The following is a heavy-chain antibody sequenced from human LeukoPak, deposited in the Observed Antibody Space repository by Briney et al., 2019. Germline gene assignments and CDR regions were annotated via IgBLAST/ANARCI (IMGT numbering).Heavy chain of an antibody. D-gene: IGHD1-26*01. CDR2: INAGNGNT. J-gene: IGHJ6*02. V-gene: IGHV1-3*01. Sequence: EASVKVSCTASGYTFTSYAMHWVRQAPGQRLEWMGWINAGNGNTKYSQKFQGRVTITGDTSATTAYMELSSLRSEDTAVYYCARDVGRYGMDVWGQGTTVTVSS. CDR1: GYTFTSYA. CDR3: ARDVGRYGMDV.